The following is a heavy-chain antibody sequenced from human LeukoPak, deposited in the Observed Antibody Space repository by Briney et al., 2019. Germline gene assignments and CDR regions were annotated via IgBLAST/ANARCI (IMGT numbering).Heavy chain of an antibody. V-gene: IGHV3-23*01. Sequence: SCKASGGTFSSYAMSWVRQAPGKGLEWVSAISGSGGSTYYADSVKGRFTISRDNSKNTLYLQMNSLRAEDTAVYYCASILGLRLGELSQTPTDYWGQGTLVTVSS. CDR2: ISGSGGST. CDR1: GGTFSSYA. CDR3: ASILGLRLGELSQTPTDY. J-gene: IGHJ4*02. D-gene: IGHD3-16*02.